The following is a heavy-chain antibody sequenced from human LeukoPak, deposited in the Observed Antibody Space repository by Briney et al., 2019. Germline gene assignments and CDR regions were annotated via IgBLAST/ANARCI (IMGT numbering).Heavy chain of an antibody. Sequence: GGSLRLSCAASGFTFSSYGMHWVRQAPGKGLEWVAVIWYDGSNKYYADSVKGRFTISRDNSKNTLYLQMNSLRAEDTAVYYCARGQGFLEWSYYYYYYGMDVWGQGTTVTVSS. V-gene: IGHV3-30*19. D-gene: IGHD3-3*01. CDR2: IWYDGSNK. CDR3: ARGQGFLEWSYYYYYYGMDV. J-gene: IGHJ6*02. CDR1: GFTFSSYG.